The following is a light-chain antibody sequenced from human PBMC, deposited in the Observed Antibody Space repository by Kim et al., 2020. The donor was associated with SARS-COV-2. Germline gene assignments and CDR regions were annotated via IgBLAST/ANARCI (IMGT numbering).Light chain of an antibody. J-gene: IGLJ2*01. Sequence: GQRVTIACTGSSSNIGAGYDVHWYQQLPGTAPKLLIYGNSNRPSRVPDRFSGSKSGTSASLAITGLQAEDEADYYCQSYDSSLSVVFGGGTQLTVL. CDR2: GNS. CDR1: SSNIGAGYD. CDR3: QSYDSSLSVV. V-gene: IGLV1-40*01.